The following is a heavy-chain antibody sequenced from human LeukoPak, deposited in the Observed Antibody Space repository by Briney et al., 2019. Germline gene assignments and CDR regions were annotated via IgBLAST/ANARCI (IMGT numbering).Heavy chain of an antibody. CDR1: GFTSSTYA. J-gene: IGHJ4*02. Sequence: PGGSLRLSCAASGFTSSTYAMTWVRQGPGKGLEWVSTVSGGGGTTHYADSVKGRFTISRDNSKNTLSLQMSSLSAEDTAVYYCAKGGGSAWYYFDYWGQGTLVTVSS. V-gene: IGHV3-23*01. CDR3: AKGGGSAWYYFDY. D-gene: IGHD6-19*01. CDR2: VSGGGGTT.